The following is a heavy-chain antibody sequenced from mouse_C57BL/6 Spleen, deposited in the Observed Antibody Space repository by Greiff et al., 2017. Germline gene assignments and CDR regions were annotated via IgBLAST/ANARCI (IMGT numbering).Heavy chain of an antibody. V-gene: IGHV1-82*01. D-gene: IGHD1-1*01. J-gene: IGHJ1*03. CDR1: GYAFSSSW. CDR2: IYPGDGDT. CDR3: ARAGGSTTGYFEV. Sequence: VQLQQSGPELVKPGASVKLSCKASGYAFSSSWMNWVKQRPGKGLEWIGRIYPGDGDTNYNGKLKGNATVTADKSSSTAYMQLSSLTSEDSAVYFCARAGGSTTGYFEVWGTGTTVTVAS.